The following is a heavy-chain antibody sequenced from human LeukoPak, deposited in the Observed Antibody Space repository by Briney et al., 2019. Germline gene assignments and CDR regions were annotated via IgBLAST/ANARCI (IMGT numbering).Heavy chain of an antibody. CDR2: ISSSSSYI. J-gene: IGHJ4*02. D-gene: IGHD2-21*02. V-gene: IGHV3-21*01. CDR3: ARDGDVVVTAIDY. Sequence: GGSLRLSCAASGFTFSSYSMNWVRQAPGKGLEWVSSISSSSSYIYYADSVKGRFTISRDIAKNSLYLQMNSLRAEDTAVYYCARDGDVVVTAIDYWGQGTLVTVSS. CDR1: GFTFSSYS.